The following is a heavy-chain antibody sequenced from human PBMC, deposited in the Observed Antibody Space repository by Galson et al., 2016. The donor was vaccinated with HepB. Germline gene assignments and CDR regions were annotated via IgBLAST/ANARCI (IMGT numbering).Heavy chain of an antibody. D-gene: IGHD3-22*01. CDR2: ISGRGDNI. Sequence: SLRLSCAASGFTFTNHAMSWVRQAPGKGLEWVSTISGRGDNIYYADSVKGRFTISRDNSKNTLFLQMNSLRAEDTAVCYCAKGRNYYDNSGYFADWGQGTLVTVSS. V-gene: IGHV3-23*01. CDR1: GFTFTNHA. J-gene: IGHJ4*02. CDR3: AKGRNYYDNSGYFAD.